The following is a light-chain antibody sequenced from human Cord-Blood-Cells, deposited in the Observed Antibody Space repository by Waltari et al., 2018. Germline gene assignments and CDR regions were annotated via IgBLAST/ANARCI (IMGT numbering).Light chain of an antibody. CDR2: GAS. V-gene: IGKV4-1*01. J-gene: IGKJ1*01. CDR3: QQYYSTPWT. CDR1: QSVLYSSNNKNY. Sequence: DIVMTQSPDSLAVSLGERATINCKSSQSVLYSSNNKNYLAWYQQKPGQPPKLLIYGASTRDSGVPDRFSGSGSVTDFTLTISSMQAEEVAVYYGQQYYSTPWTFGQGTKVEIK.